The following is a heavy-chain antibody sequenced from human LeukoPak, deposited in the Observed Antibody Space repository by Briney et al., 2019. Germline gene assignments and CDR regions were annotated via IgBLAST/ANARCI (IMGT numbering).Heavy chain of an antibody. CDR3: TTDWHIVVVPAATTLHFDY. J-gene: IGHJ4*02. V-gene: IGHV3-15*01. CDR1: GFTFSNAW. D-gene: IGHD2-2*01. Sequence: GGSLRLSCAASGFTFSNAWMSWVRQAPGKGLEWVGRIKCKTDGGTTDYAAPVKGRFTISRDDSKNTLYLKMNSLKTEDTAVYYCTTDWHIVVVPAATTLHFDYWGQGTLVTVSS. CDR2: IKCKTDGGTT.